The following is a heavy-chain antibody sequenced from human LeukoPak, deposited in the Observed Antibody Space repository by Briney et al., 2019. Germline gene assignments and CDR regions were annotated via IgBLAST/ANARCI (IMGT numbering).Heavy chain of an antibody. V-gene: IGHV3-30*04. J-gene: IGHJ6*04. CDR3: ARDQWFGELDYYYGMDV. Sequence: GGSLRLSCAASGFTFSSYAMHWVRQAPGKGLKWVAVISHDGSNKYYADSVKGRFTISRDNSKNKLYLQMNSLRAEDTAVYYCARDQWFGELDYYYGMDVWGKGTTVTVSS. CDR2: ISHDGSNK. CDR1: GFTFSSYA. D-gene: IGHD3-10*01.